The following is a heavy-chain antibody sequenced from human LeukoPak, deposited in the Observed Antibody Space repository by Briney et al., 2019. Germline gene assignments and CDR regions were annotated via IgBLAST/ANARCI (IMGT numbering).Heavy chain of an antibody. Sequence: PGGSLRLSCAASGFTFSSYAMSWVRQAPGKGLEWVSAISGSGGSTYYADSVKGRFTISRDNSKNTLYLQMNSLRAEDTAVYYCAKSGDVLLWFGEKGNWFDPWGQGTLVTVSS. CDR2: ISGSGGST. D-gene: IGHD3-10*01. V-gene: IGHV3-23*01. J-gene: IGHJ5*02. CDR1: GFTFSSYA. CDR3: AKSGDVLLWFGEKGNWFDP.